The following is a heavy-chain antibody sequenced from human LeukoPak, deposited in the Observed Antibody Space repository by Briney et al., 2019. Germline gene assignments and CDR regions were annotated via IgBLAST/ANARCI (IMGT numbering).Heavy chain of an antibody. CDR1: GFTFSAAW. V-gene: IGHV3-15*01. CDR3: TTDWGTGTRPVVAFDL. J-gene: IGHJ3*01. CDR2: IKSKRNGATT. Sequence: GGCLRLSCAAAGFTFSAAWMGCVRQARGKGMGSDGRIKSKRNGATTDDAAPVKGRFTVSRDDSKNTLFLEMNSLKNEDTAVYFCTTDWGTGTRPVVAFDLWGQGTMVTISS. D-gene: IGHD3-16*01.